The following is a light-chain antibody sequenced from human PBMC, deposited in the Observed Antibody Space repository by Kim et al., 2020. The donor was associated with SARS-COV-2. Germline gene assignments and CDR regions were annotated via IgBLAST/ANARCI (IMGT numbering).Light chain of an antibody. Sequence: EIVLTQSPATLSLSPGDRATLSCRASQSVTTFLAWLQQKPGQAPRLLIYQASKRATGIPARFSGSGSGTDFTLTISSLEPEDFAVYYWQERSNWLTFGGGTKVDLK. CDR3: QERSNWLT. V-gene: IGKV3-11*01. J-gene: IGKJ4*01. CDR1: QSVTTF. CDR2: QAS.